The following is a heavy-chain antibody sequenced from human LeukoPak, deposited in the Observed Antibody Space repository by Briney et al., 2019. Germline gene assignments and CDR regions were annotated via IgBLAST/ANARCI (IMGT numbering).Heavy chain of an antibody. CDR2: IYYSGSI. J-gene: IGHJ5*02. CDR1: GDSISSSSYY. D-gene: IGHD6-13*01. CDR3: ARQRIAATDPKLNWFDP. Sequence: SETLSLTCTVSGDSISSSSYYWGWICQPPGKGLEWIGSIYYSGSIYYNPSLKSRVTISIDTSKNQFSLRLTSVTAADTAVYSCARQRIAATDPKLNWFDPWGQGTLVTVSS. V-gene: IGHV4-39*01.